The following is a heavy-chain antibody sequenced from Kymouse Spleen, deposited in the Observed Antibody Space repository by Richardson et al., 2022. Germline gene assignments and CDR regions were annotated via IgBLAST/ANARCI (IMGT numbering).Heavy chain of an antibody. CDR1: GFTFSNAW. CDR3: TTAYCSSTSCYMLDAFDI. D-gene: IGHD2-2*02. Sequence: EVQLVESGGGLVKPGGSLRLSCAASGFTFSNAWMSWVRQAPGKGLEWVGRIKSKTDGGTTDYAAPVKGRFTISRDDSKNTLYLQMNSLKTEDTAVYYCTTAYCSSTSCYMLDAFDIWGQGTMVTVSS. J-gene: IGHJ3*02. V-gene: IGHV3-15*01. CDR2: IKSKTDGGTT.